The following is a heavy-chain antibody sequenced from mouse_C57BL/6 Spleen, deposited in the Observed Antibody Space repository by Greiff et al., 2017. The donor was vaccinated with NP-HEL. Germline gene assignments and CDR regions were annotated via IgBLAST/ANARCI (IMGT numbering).Heavy chain of an antibody. Sequence: VKLQESGAELVTPFSSFPLSLLSSVSPFPRSWMPWVTPRPGRGLEWLGRIDPNLFGPKDNEKFKSKATLTVDKPSSTAYMQLSSLTSEDSAVYYCARGINWDAAYWGQGTLVTVSA. CDR2: IDPNLFGP. V-gene: IGHV1-72*01. CDR1: VSPFPRSW. J-gene: IGHJ3*01. D-gene: IGHD4-1*01. CDR3: ARGINWDAAY.